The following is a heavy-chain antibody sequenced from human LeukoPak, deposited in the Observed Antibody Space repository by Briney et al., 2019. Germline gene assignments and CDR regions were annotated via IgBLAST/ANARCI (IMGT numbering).Heavy chain of an antibody. CDR2: INSGGTVT. J-gene: IGHJ4*02. V-gene: IGHV3-74*01. CDR1: GFTFSDFW. D-gene: IGHD5-18*01. CDR3: AKDLSDPVMVIES. Sequence: GGSLRLSCAVSGFTFSDFWMHWVRHAPGRGLVWVSRINSGGTVTNYADSVKGRLTISRDNAKNTLYLQMNSLRAEDTAVYYCAKDLSDPVMVIESWGQGTLVTVSS.